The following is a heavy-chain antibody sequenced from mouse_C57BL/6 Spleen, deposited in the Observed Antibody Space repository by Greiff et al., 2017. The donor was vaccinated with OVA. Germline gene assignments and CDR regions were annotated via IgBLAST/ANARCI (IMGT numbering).Heavy chain of an antibody. CDR3: ASMVTTLYYYAMDY. V-gene: IGHV1-55*01. J-gene: IGHJ4*01. Sequence: VKLQQPGAELVKPGASVKMSCKASGYTFTSYWITWVKQRPGQGLEWIGDIYPGSGSTNYNEKFKSKATLTVDTSSSTAYMQLSSLTSEDSAVYYCASMVTTLYYYAMDYWGQGTSVTVSS. D-gene: IGHD2-1*01. CDR1: GYTFTSYW. CDR2: IYPGSGST.